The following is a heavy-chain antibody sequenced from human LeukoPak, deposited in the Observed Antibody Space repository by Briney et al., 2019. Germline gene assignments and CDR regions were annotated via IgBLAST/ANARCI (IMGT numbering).Heavy chain of an antibody. J-gene: IGHJ4*02. D-gene: IGHD6-13*01. V-gene: IGHV3-21*01. Sequence: PGGSLRLSCAASGFTFSSYSMNWVRQAPGKGLEWVSSISSSSSYIYYADSVKGRFTISRDNAKNSLYLQMNSLRAEDTAVYYCARGPGAAGSLFDYWGQGTLVTDSS. CDR3: ARGPGAAGSLFDY. CDR1: GFTFSSYS. CDR2: ISSSSSYI.